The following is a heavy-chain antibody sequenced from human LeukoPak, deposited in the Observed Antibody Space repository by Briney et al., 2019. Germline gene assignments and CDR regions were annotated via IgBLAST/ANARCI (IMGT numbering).Heavy chain of an antibody. CDR1: GGSISSYY. D-gene: IGHD5-12*01. CDR3: ARGVVATKDFDY. Sequence: ESLSLTCTVSGGSISSYYRSWVRQPPGKGLEWVGYIYYSGSTNYNPSLKNGATISVKTTKNQFSLKLSSVTAGDRAVFFCARGVVATKDFDYWGEGTLVTVSS. CDR2: IYYSGST. V-gene: IGHV4-59*01. J-gene: IGHJ4*02.